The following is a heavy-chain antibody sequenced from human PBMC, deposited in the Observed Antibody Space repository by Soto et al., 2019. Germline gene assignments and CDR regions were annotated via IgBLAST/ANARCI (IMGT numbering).Heavy chain of an antibody. Sequence: EVQLLESGGGLVQPGGSLRLACATSGFSFSTYAMTWVRQAPGKGLEWVSTFNGNGGGTYYADSVKGRFTISRDNSKNTLYLQMDSLRSEDTATYYSAKDNSLHWFDPWGQGNLVSVSS. J-gene: IGHJ5*02. D-gene: IGHD2-15*01. CDR3: AKDNSLHWFDP. V-gene: IGHV3-23*01. CDR2: FNGNGGGT. CDR1: GFSFSTYA.